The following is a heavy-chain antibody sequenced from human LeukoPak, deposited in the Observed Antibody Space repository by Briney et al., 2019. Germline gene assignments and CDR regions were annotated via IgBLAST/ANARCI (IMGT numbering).Heavy chain of an antibody. J-gene: IGHJ6*03. Sequence: SETLSLTCTVSGGSISSGSYYWSWIRQPAGKGLEWIGRFYTGGSTNYNPSLKSRVTISVDTSKNQFSLKLTSVTAADTAVYYCARTTEGGYTYGYFYYYYMDVWGKGTTVTISS. CDR1: GGSISSGSYY. V-gene: IGHV4-61*02. CDR3: ARTTEGGYTYGYFYYYYMDV. CDR2: FYTGGST. D-gene: IGHD5-18*01.